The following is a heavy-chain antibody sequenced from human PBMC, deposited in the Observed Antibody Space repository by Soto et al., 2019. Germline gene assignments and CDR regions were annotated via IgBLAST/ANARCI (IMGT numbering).Heavy chain of an antibody. J-gene: IGHJ4*02. V-gene: IGHV4-4*02. CDR3: GREAYKRGATSPFFDY. D-gene: IGHD1-26*01. CDR1: GDSISSSNW. Sequence: SETLSLISSVSGDSISSSNWWTWVRLPPGKGLERIGEIYPSGITNYRPSLQTRVTMSVDNTNNQFSLKLNSVTAAHPAMYYCGREAYKRGATSPFFDYRGEGTLVT. CDR2: IYPSGIT.